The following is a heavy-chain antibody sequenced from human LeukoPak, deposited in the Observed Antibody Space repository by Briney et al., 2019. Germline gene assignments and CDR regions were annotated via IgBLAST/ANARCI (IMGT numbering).Heavy chain of an antibody. Sequence: GGSLRLSCAPSGFIVNSSYLSWVRQAPGKGLEWVSIIYGGGKTYYADSVKGRFTISRDNAKNTLYLQMSSLRAEDTAVYYCARDVVIGASYDYGDYVPFQHWGQGTLVTVSS. CDR3: ARDVVIGASYDYGDYVPFQH. V-gene: IGHV3-53*05. CDR1: GFIVNSSY. D-gene: IGHD4-17*01. J-gene: IGHJ1*01. CDR2: IYGGGKT.